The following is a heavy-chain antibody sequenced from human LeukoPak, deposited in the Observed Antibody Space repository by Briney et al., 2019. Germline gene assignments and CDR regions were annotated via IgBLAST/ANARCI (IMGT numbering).Heavy chain of an antibody. CDR3: ARPYYYDSRIDP. D-gene: IGHD3-22*01. Sequence: PSQTLSLTCTVSGGSISSGDYYWSWIRQPPGKGLEWIAYMYYSGSTYYNPSLKSRVTISADTSKNQLSLKLSSVTAADTAVYYCARPYYYDSRIDPWGQGILVTVSS. CDR2: MYYSGST. CDR1: GGSISSGDYY. J-gene: IGHJ5*02. V-gene: IGHV4-30-4*01.